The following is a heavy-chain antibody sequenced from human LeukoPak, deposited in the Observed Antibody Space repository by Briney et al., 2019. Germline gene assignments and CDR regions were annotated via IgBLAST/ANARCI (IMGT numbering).Heavy chain of an antibody. CDR2: IIPIFGTA. CDR3: ARETYSSGWYGWFDP. V-gene: IGHV1-69*01. D-gene: IGHD6-19*01. CDR1: GGTFISYA. J-gene: IGHJ5*02. Sequence: SVKVSCKASGGTFISYAISWVRQAPGQGLEWMGGIIPIFGTANYAQKFQGRVTITADESTSTAYMELSSLRSEDTAVYYCARETYSSGWYGWFDPWGQGTLVTVSS.